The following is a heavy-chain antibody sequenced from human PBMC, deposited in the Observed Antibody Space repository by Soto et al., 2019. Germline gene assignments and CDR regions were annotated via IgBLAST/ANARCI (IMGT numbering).Heavy chain of an antibody. CDR2: IYPGDSDT. CDR3: AGRGAYCGGDCYSIDYYYYGMDV. V-gene: IGHV5-51*01. J-gene: IGHJ6*02. Sequence: GESLKISCKGSGYSFTSYWIGWVRQMPGKGLEWMGIIYPGDSDTRYSPSFQGQVTISADKSISTAYLQWSSLKASDTAMYYCAGRGAYCGGDCYSIDYYYYGMDVWGQGTTVTVSS. CDR1: GYSFTSYW. D-gene: IGHD2-21*02.